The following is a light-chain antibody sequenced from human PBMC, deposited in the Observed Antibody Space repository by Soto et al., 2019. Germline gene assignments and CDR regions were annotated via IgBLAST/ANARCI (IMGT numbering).Light chain of an antibody. CDR2: EVS. V-gene: IGLV2-23*02. CDR3: CSHAGSHVI. J-gene: IGLJ2*01. Sequence: QSALTQPASVSGSPGQSITISCTGTTSDVGTYKFVSWYQQHPGIAPKLTIYEVSERPSGVSNRFSGSKSGNAASLTISGLQAEDEADYYCCSHAGSHVIFGGWTKVTVL. CDR1: TSDVGTYKF.